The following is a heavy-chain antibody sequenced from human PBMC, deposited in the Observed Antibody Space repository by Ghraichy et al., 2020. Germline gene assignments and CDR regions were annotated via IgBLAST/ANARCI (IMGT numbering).Heavy chain of an antibody. Sequence: SQTLSLTYTVSGGSISSYYWSWIRQPAGKGLEWIGRIYTSGSTNYNPSLKSRVTMSVDTSKNQFSLKLSSVTAADTAVYYCARGLGYCSGGSCRTPQYYFDYWGQGTLVTVSS. CDR3: ARGLGYCSGGSCRTPQYYFDY. CDR2: IYTSGST. V-gene: IGHV4-4*07. CDR1: GGSISSYY. D-gene: IGHD2-15*01. J-gene: IGHJ4*02.